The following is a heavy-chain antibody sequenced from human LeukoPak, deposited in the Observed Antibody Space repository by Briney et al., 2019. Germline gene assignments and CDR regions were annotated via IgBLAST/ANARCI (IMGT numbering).Heavy chain of an antibody. CDR2: ISWNSGSI. CDR3: AKDSGSYTFGWFDP. V-gene: IGHV3-9*01. D-gene: IGHD3-10*01. CDR1: GFTFDDYA. Sequence: GGSLRLSCAASGFTFDDYAMHWVRQAPGKGLEWVSGISWNSGSIGYADSVKGRFTISRDNAKNSLYLQMNSLRAEDTALYYCAKDSGSYTFGWFDPWGQGTLVTVSS. J-gene: IGHJ5*02.